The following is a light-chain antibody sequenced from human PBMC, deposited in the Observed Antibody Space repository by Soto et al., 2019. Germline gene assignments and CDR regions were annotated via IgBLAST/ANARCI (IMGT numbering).Light chain of an antibody. V-gene: IGLV8-61*01. Sequence: QTVVTQEPSFSVSRGTTVTLTCALNYGSVSTNYFASWYQQTPGQAPRTLIYNTNTRSSGVPDRFSGSILGSKAALTITGAKADDESDYYCVLYMGNGIWVFGGGTQLTVL. J-gene: IGLJ3*02. CDR1: YGSVSTNYF. CDR3: VLYMGNGIWV. CDR2: NTN.